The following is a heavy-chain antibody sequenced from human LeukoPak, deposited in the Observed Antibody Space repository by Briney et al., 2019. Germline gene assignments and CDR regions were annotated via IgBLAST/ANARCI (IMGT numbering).Heavy chain of an antibody. V-gene: IGHV3-48*02. CDR2: ISPGSTTI. Sequence: PGGSLRLSCEASGFTFRTYRMNWVRQAPGKGLKWVSYISPGSTTIYYADSVKGRFTISRDNAKNSLYLQMNSLRDEDTAVYYCARGVDYWGQGTLVTVSS. J-gene: IGHJ4*02. CDR3: ARGVDY. CDR1: GFTFRTYR.